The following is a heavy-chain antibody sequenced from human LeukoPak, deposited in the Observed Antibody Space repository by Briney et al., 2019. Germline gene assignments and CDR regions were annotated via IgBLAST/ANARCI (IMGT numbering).Heavy chain of an antibody. CDR2: IKQDGSEK. V-gene: IGHV3-7*03. D-gene: IGHD2-21*02. CDR3: AKLVVVTATYGYFDL. Sequence: GGSLRLSCAASGFTFSSYWMSWVRQAPGRGLDWVADIKQDGSEKYYGDSVKGRFTISRDNAKNTLYLQMNSLRAEDTAVYHCAKLVVVTATYGYFDLWGRGTLVSVSS. CDR1: GFTFSSYW. J-gene: IGHJ2*01.